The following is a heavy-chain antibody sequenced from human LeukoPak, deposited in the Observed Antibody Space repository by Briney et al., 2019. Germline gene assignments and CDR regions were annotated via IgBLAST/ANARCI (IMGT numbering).Heavy chain of an antibody. J-gene: IGHJ4*02. D-gene: IGHD6-13*01. CDR1: GFTFSDSW. CDR3: ARSSSSWYSDY. Sequence: GGSLRLSCAASGFTFSDSWMHWVRHVPGKGLVSVSLIRSDGSVSYYADSVKGRFTISRDNAKNTLYLQRNSLRAEDTALYYCARSSSSWYSDYWGQGTLVTVSS. CDR2: IRSDGSVS. V-gene: IGHV3-74*01.